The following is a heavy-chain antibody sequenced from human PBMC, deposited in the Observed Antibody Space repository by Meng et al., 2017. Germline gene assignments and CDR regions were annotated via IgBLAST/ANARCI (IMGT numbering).Heavy chain of an antibody. Sequence: SVKVSCKASVGTFSSYAISWVRQAPGQGLEWMGGIIPIFGTANYAQKFQGRVTIPVDESTSTACMELSSLRSEDTAVYYCTSDVYGDYAPLHYYWGQGTLVTVSS. CDR1: VGTFSSYA. D-gene: IGHD4-17*01. CDR3: TSDVYGDYAPLHYY. V-gene: IGHV1-69*13. CDR2: IIPIFGTA. J-gene: IGHJ4*02.